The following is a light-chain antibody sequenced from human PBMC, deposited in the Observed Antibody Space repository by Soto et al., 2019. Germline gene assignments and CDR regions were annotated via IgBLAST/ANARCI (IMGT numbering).Light chain of an antibody. CDR1: SSDVGGYNY. CDR3: SSYTTSNTWV. CDR2: DVS. V-gene: IGLV2-14*01. J-gene: IGLJ3*02. Sequence: QSALTQPASVSASPGQSITVSCTGTSSDVGGYNYVSWYQQHPGKAPKVMIYDVSKRPSGVSNRFSGSKSGNTASLSISGLQAEDEADYYCSSYTTSNTWVFGGGTQLTVL.